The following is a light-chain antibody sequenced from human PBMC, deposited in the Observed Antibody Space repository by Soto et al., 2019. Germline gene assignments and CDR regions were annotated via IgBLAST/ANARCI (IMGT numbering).Light chain of an antibody. CDR3: QQYGSSSWT. CDR1: QSVSSSF. J-gene: IGKJ1*01. Sequence: EIVLTQSPGTLSLSPGERATLSCRASQSVSSSFLAWYQQKAGQAPRLLIYGASSRATGIPDRISGSGSGTDFTLTISRLEPEDFAVYYCQQYGSSSWTFGQGTKVEI. V-gene: IGKV3-20*01. CDR2: GAS.